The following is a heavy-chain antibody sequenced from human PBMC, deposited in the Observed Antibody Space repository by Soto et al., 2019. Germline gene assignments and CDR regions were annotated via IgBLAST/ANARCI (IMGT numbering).Heavy chain of an antibody. CDR2: IYYSGST. Sequence: SETLSLTCTVSGGSISSGGYYWSWIRQHPGKGLEWIGYIYYSGSTYYNPSLKSRVTISVDTSKNQFSLKLSSVTAADTAVYYCARVHNDSSGYYNWFDPWGQGTLVTVSS. CDR3: ARVHNDSSGYYNWFDP. D-gene: IGHD3-22*01. J-gene: IGHJ5*02. CDR1: GGSISSGGYY. V-gene: IGHV4-31*03.